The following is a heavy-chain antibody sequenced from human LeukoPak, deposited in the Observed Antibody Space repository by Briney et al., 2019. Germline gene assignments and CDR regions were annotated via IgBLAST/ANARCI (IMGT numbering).Heavy chain of an antibody. CDR3: ARKWLRSTPTNEYYYYGMDV. CDR1: GGSVSSGSYY. J-gene: IGHJ6*04. Sequence: SETLSLTCTVSGGSVSSGSYYWSRIRQPPGKGLEWIGYIYYSGSTNYNPSLKSRVTISVDTSKNQFSLKLSSVTAADTAVYYCARKWLRSTPTNEYYYYGMDVWGKGTTVTVSS. CDR2: IYYSGST. D-gene: IGHD5-12*01. V-gene: IGHV4-61*01.